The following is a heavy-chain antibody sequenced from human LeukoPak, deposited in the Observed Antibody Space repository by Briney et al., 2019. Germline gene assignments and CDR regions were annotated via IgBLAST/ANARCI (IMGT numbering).Heavy chain of an antibody. D-gene: IGHD6-19*01. CDR2: ISSSSSYT. CDR1: GFTFSDYY. CDR3: ARPYSSGWYGGFDL. J-gene: IGHJ2*01. Sequence: GSLRLSCAGSGFTFSDYYMSWIRQAPGKGLEWVSFISSSSSYTSYADSVKGRFTISRDNAKNSLYLQMNSLRAEDTAVYYCARPYSSGWYGGFDLWGRGTLVTVSS. V-gene: IGHV3-11*03.